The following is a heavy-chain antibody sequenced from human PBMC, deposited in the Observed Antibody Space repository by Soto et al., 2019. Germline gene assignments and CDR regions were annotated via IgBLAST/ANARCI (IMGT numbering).Heavy chain of an antibody. D-gene: IGHD2-15*01. CDR1: GYTFTGYY. J-gene: IGHJ4*02. CDR2: INPNSGGT. CDR3: ARDVLVYSSGGSSYFEVNCYEGDY. Sequence: QVQLVQSGAEVKKPGASVKVSCKASGYTFTGYYMHWVRQAPGQGLEWMGWINPNSGGTNYAQKFRGRVTMTRAASISTAYIELIRVRSDDTSVYYCARDVLVYSSGGSSYFEVNCYEGDYYGQGTLVTVAS. V-gene: IGHV1-2*02.